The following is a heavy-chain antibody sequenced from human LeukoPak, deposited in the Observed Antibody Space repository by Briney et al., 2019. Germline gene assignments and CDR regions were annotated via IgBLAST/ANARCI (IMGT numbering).Heavy chain of an antibody. CDR3: ARAKAVAGSAGDNWFDP. D-gene: IGHD6-19*01. CDR1: GFTFGSYW. CDR2: INGDGSST. Sequence: GGSLRLSCAASGFTFGSYWMHWVRQAPGKGLVWVSRINGDGSSTSYADSVKGRFTISRDNAKNTLYLQMNSLRAEDTAVYFCARAKAVAGSAGDNWFDPWGQGALVTVPS. J-gene: IGHJ5*02. V-gene: IGHV3-74*01.